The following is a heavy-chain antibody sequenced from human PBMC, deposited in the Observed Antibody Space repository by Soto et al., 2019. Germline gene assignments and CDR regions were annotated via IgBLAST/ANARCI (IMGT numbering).Heavy chain of an antibody. CDR1: GFTFDDYA. Sequence: PGGSLRLSCAASGFTFDDYAMHWVRQAPGKGLEWVSGISWNSGSIGYADSVKGRFTISRDNAKNSLYLQMNSLRAEDTALYYCAKGHGPTIRFLEWLFFFDYWGQGTLVTVSS. CDR3: AKGHGPTIRFLEWLFFFDY. CDR2: ISWNSGSI. V-gene: IGHV3-9*01. D-gene: IGHD3-3*01. J-gene: IGHJ4*02.